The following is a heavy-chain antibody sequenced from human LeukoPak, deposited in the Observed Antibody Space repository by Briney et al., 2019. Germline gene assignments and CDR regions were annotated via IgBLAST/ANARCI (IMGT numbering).Heavy chain of an antibody. CDR2: TNPSGGST. V-gene: IGHV1-46*01. J-gene: IGHJ2*01. CDR1: GYTLTSYY. Sequence: GASVKVSCKASGYTLTSYYMHWVRQAPGQGLEWMGITNPSGGSTSYAQKFQGRVTMTRDTSTSTVYMELSSLRSEDTAVYYCARGSGGPRYFDLWGRGTLVTISS. CDR3: ARGSGGPRYFDL. D-gene: IGHD3-16*01.